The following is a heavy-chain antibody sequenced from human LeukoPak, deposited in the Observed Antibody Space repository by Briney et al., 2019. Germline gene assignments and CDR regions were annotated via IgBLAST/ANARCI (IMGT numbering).Heavy chain of an antibody. D-gene: IGHD2-21*01. CDR2: IYYSGST. CDR1: GGSINTYY. J-gene: IGHJ4*02. V-gene: IGHV4-59*08. CDR3: ASFYQAYYFDY. Sequence: SETLSLTCTVSGGSINTYYWSWIRQPPGKGLEWIGYIYYSGSTNCNPSLKSRVTISVDTSKDQFFLKLSSVTAADTAVYYCASFYQAYYFDYWGQGTLVTVSS.